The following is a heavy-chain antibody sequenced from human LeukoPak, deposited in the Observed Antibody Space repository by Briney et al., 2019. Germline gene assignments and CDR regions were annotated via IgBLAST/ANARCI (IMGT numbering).Heavy chain of an antibody. V-gene: IGHV3-21*01. J-gene: IGHJ3*02. Sequence: GGSLRLSCAASGFTFSSYSMNWVRQAPGKGLEWVSSISSSSSYIYYADSVKGRFTISRDNAKNSLYLQMNSLRAEDTAVYYCARGRLRYFDWLKHHDAFDIWGQGTMVTVSS. CDR3: ARGRLRYFDWLKHHDAFDI. CDR1: GFTFSSYS. CDR2: ISSSSSYI. D-gene: IGHD3-9*01.